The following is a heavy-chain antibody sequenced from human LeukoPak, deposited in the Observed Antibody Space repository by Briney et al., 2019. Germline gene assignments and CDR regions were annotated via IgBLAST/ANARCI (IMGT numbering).Heavy chain of an antibody. CDR3: SRVYDSSGYYYYFDY. V-gene: IGHV3-23*01. CDR2: INGSGANT. CDR1: GFTFSNYA. Sequence: PAESLTLTCAVYGFTFSNYARSWVRQPPGKGLEWIWEINGSGANTYYAASVKRRFTISRDNSKNTLYLQMNSLRAEDTAVYYCSRVYDSSGYYYYFDYWGQGTLVTVSS. J-gene: IGHJ4*02. D-gene: IGHD3-22*01.